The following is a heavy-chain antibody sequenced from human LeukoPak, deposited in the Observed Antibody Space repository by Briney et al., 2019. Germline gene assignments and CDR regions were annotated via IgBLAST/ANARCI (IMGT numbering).Heavy chain of an antibody. CDR3: TTSPGDPFDY. CDR2: INPNSGDT. Sequence: ASVKVPCKASGYTFTGFHIHWVRQAPGQGLEYMGWINPNSGDTNYAQKFQGRVTMTRDTSISTAYMELSSLRFDDTAVYSCTTSPGDPFDYWGQGTLVTVSS. V-gene: IGHV1-2*02. J-gene: IGHJ4*02. D-gene: IGHD3-16*01. CDR1: GYTFTGFH.